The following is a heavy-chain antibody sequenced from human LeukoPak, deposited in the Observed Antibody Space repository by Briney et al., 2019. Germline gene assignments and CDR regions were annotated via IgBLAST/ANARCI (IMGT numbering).Heavy chain of an antibody. V-gene: IGHV3-30*03. CDR3: ARDGDDGYFDP. CDR1: GFPFSRYG. J-gene: IGHJ5*02. CDR2: ISYDGTNK. D-gene: IGHD2-21*01. Sequence: PGRSLRLSCVPSGFPFSRYGMHWVRQAPGKGLEWVAVISYDGTNKYYADSVKGRFTISRDNAKNSLYLQMNSLRAEDTAVYYCARDGDDGYFDPWGQGTLVTVSS.